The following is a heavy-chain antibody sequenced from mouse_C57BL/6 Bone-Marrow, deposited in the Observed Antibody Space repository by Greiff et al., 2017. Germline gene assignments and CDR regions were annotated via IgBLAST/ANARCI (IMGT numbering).Heavy chain of an antibody. D-gene: IGHD1-1*01. Sequence: VQLQQSGPGLVAPSQSLSITCTVSGFSLTSYAISWVRQPPGKGLEWLGVIWTGGGTNYNSALKSRLSISKDNSKSQVFLKMNSLQTDDTARYYCARNSLLVGDGSSPFAYWGQGTLVTVSA. CDR1: GFSLTSYA. CDR2: IWTGGGT. CDR3: ARNSLLVGDGSSPFAY. V-gene: IGHV2-9-1*01. J-gene: IGHJ3*01.